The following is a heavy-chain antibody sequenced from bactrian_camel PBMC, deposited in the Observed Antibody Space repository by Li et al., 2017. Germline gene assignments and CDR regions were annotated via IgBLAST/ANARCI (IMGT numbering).Heavy chain of an antibody. CDR1: GLTISTYR. V-gene: IGHV3S63*01. Sequence: HVQLVESGGDSVQAGRSLRLSCVASGLTISTYRMGWFRQAPGKEREGVARISSKGSITRYADSVKGRFTISRDVAKNTMYLQMNSLKPEDTAMYYCAALTPLTWTGVCEPRRTWSRWGQGTQVTVS. D-gene: IGHD7*01. CDR3: AALTPLTWTGVCEPRRTWSR. CDR2: ISSKGSIT. J-gene: IGHJ4*01.